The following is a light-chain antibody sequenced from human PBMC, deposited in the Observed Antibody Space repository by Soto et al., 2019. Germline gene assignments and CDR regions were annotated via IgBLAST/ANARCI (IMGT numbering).Light chain of an antibody. Sequence: EIVLTQSPGTLSLSPGERATLSCRASQSVSSNFLAWYQQKPGQAPRLLIYGASNRATGIPDRFSGSGSGTDFTLTIRSLQSEDFAVYYCQQYNHWRSISFGQGTRREIK. CDR2: GAS. CDR3: QQYNHWRSIS. V-gene: IGKV3-20*01. CDR1: QSVSSNF. J-gene: IGKJ5*01.